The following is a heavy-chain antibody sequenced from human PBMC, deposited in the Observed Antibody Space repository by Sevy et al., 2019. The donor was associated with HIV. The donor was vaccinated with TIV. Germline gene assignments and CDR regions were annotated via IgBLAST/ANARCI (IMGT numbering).Heavy chain of an antibody. J-gene: IGHJ4*02. V-gene: IGHV4-59*08. D-gene: IGHD1-26*01. CDR3: ALENAWGRGYS. Sequence: SETLSLTCTVSGGSITSLYWNWIRQPPGKGLEWIANIYYNGHINYNPSLECRITLSLDTSKNQFSLRLSSVTAADTAMYYSALENAWGRGYSWGQGTLVTASS. CDR2: IYYNGHI. CDR1: GGSITSLY.